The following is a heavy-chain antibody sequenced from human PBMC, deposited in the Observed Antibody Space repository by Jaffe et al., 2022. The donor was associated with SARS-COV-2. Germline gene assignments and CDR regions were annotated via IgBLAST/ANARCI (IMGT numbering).Heavy chain of an antibody. CDR3: ARQPEEMAPGVAFDY. J-gene: IGHJ4*02. CDR2: IYYSGST. Sequence: QLQLQESGPGLVKPSETLSLTCTVSGGSISSSSYYWGWIRQPPGKGLEWIGSIYYSGSTYYNPSLKSRVTISVDTSKNQFSLKLSSVTAADTAVYYCARQPEEMAPGVAFDYWGQGTLVTVSS. CDR1: GGSISSSSYY. V-gene: IGHV4-39*01. D-gene: IGHD5-12*01.